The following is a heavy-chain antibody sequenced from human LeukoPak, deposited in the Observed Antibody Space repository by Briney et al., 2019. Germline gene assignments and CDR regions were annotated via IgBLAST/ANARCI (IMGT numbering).Heavy chain of an antibody. CDR2: ISGSGGST. J-gene: IGHJ4*02. CDR3: AKPPGILTGLSYYFDY. D-gene: IGHD3-9*01. V-gene: IGHV3-23*01. CDR1: GFTFSSYA. Sequence: GGSLRLSCAASGFTFSSYAMSWVRQAPGKGLGWVSAISGSGGSTYYADSVKGRFTISRDNSKNTLYLQMNSLRAEDTAVYYCAKPPGILTGLSYYFDYWGQGTRVTVSS.